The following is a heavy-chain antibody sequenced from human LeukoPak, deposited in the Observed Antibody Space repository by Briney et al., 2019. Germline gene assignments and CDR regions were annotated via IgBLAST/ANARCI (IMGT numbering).Heavy chain of an antibody. V-gene: IGHV4-59*01. CDR3: ARGGYCSSTSCNRGFQH. D-gene: IGHD2-2*01. Sequence: PSETLSLTCTVSGGSISSYYWSWIRQPPGKGLEWIGYIYYSGSTNYNPSLKSRVTISVDTSKNQFSLKLSSVTAADTAVYYCARGGYCSSTSCNRGFQHWGQGTLVTVSS. CDR1: GGSISSYY. CDR2: IYYSGST. J-gene: IGHJ1*01.